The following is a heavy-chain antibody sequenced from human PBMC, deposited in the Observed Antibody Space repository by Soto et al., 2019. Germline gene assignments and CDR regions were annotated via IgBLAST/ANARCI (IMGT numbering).Heavy chain of an antibody. J-gene: IGHJ4*02. Sequence: SAKVSCKASGYTFTSYGISWVRQATGQGLEWMGGIIPIFGTANYAQKFQGRVTITADESTSTAYMELSSLRSEDTAVYYCARVVRDYYDSSGYTLFDYWGQGTLVTVSS. CDR1: GYTFTSYG. CDR2: IIPIFGTA. V-gene: IGHV1-69*13. CDR3: ARVVRDYYDSSGYTLFDY. D-gene: IGHD3-22*01.